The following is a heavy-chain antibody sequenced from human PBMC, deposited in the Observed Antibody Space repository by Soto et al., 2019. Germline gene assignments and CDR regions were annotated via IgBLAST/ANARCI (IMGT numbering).Heavy chain of an antibody. J-gene: IGHJ4*02. Sequence: LRLSCAASGFTFSSYSMNWVRQAPGKGLEWVSYISSSSSTIYYADSVKGRFTISRDDAKNSLYLQMNSLRDEDTAVYYCARDILRFYVSGGLDYWGPGTLVTVSS. D-gene: IGHD3-3*01. V-gene: IGHV3-48*02. CDR3: ARDILRFYVSGGLDY. CDR1: GFTFSSYS. CDR2: ISSSSSTI.